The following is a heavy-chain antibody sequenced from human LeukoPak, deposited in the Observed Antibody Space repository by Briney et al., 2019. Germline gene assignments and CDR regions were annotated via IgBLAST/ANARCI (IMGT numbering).Heavy chain of an antibody. CDR2: IGGRSDSI. J-gene: IGHJ4*02. CDR1: GFALSDYY. D-gene: IGHD3-22*01. Sequence: GGSLRLSCAGSGFALSDYYMTWIRQAPGKGLEWLSYIGGRSDSIYYADSVEGRFTISRDNAKNSLPLEMSGLRADDTAVYYCARGSRSYCDYSGPSEFWGQGTPVIVSS. CDR3: ARGSRSYCDYSGPSEF. V-gene: IGHV3-11*04.